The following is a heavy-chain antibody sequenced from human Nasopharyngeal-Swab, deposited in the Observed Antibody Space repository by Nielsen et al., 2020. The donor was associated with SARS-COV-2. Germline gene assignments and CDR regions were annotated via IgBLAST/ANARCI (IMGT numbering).Heavy chain of an antibody. J-gene: IGHJ4*02. D-gene: IGHD1-26*01. CDR2: IYYSGST. CDR1: GGSISSSSYY. Sequence: SETLSLTCTVSGGSISSSSYYWGWIRQPPGKGLEWIGSIYYSGSTYYNPSLKSRVTISVYTSKNQFSLKLSSVTAADTAVYYCARSGIVGAIYYWGQGTLVTVSS. V-gene: IGHV4-39*07. CDR3: ARSGIVGAIYY.